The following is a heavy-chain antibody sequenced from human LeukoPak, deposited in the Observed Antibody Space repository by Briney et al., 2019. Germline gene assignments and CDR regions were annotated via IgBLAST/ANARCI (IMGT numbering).Heavy chain of an antibody. CDR1: GGSISSYY. CDR3: ARLTAAIAGDYYYYYMDV. D-gene: IGHD2-2*01. Sequence: SETLSLTXTVSGGSISSYYWSWIRQPAGKGLEWIGRIYTSGSTNYNPSLQSRVTMSVDTSKNQFSLKLSSVTAADTAVYYCARLTAAIAGDYYYYYMDVWGKGTTVTVSS. J-gene: IGHJ6*03. CDR2: IYTSGST. V-gene: IGHV4-4*07.